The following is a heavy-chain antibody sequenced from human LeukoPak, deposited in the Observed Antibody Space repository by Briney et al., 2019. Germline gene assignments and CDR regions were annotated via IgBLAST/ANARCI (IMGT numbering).Heavy chain of an antibody. CDR3: ARGRKLERGVLYWFDP. D-gene: IGHD1-1*01. CDR1: GFTFSSYA. J-gene: IGHJ5*02. Sequence: GRSLRLSCAASGFTFSSYAMHWVRQAPGKGLEWVAVISYDGSNKYYADSVKGRFTISRDNSKNTLYLQMNSLRAEDTAVYYCARGRKLERGVLYWFDPWGQGTLVTVSS. CDR2: ISYDGSNK. V-gene: IGHV3-30*01.